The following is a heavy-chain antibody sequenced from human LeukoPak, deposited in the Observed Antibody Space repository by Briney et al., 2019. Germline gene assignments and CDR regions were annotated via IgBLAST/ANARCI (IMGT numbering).Heavy chain of an antibody. CDR1: GFTFTSYA. Sequence: GGSLRLSCAASGFTFTSYAMNWVRQAPGAGLEWVASISGAGTFIYYADSVKGRFTISRDNTKNSLYLQMNGLRAEDTAVYYCARGGYSWYEGVGYWGQGTLVTVSS. V-gene: IGHV3-21*01. D-gene: IGHD6-13*01. CDR3: ARGGYSWYEGVGY. CDR2: ISGAGTFI. J-gene: IGHJ4*02.